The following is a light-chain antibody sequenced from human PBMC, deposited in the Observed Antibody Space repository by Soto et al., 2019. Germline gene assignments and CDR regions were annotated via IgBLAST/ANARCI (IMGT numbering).Light chain of an antibody. Sequence: QSVLTQPPSVSGTPGQTVVISCSGSSSNIGAPYDVHWYQQLPGTAPKLLIYANNNRPSGVPGRFSGSKSGTSASLAITGLQAEDEADYYCQSYDSSLSGYVFGTGTKVTVL. J-gene: IGLJ1*01. V-gene: IGLV1-40*01. CDR1: SSNIGAPYD. CDR3: QSYDSSLSGYV. CDR2: ANN.